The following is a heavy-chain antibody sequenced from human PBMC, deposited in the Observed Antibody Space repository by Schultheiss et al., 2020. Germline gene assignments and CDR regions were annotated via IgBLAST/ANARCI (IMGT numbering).Heavy chain of an antibody. J-gene: IGHJ4*02. CDR2: IYWDDDK. Sequence: QTLSLICTFSGFSLSTSGVGVGWIRQPPGKALEWLALIYWDDDKRYSPSLKSRLTITKDTSKNQVVLTMTNMDPVDTATYYCARTGYSSSWTDFDYWGQGTLVTVSS. CDR1: GFSLSTSGVG. CDR3: ARTGYSSSWTDFDY. D-gene: IGHD6-13*01. V-gene: IGHV2-5*02.